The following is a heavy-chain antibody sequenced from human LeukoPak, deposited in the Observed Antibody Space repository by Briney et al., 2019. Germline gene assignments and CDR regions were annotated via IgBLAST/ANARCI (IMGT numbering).Heavy chain of an antibody. Sequence: SETLSLTCTVSGGSISSYYWSWIRQPAGKGLEWIGRIYTSGSTNYNPSLKSRVTISVDTSKNQFSLKLSSVTAADTAVYYCARGRIAARPGYFDYWGQGTLVTVSS. D-gene: IGHD6-6*01. CDR2: IYTSGST. V-gene: IGHV4-4*07. CDR1: GGSISSYY. CDR3: ARGRIAARPGYFDY. J-gene: IGHJ4*02.